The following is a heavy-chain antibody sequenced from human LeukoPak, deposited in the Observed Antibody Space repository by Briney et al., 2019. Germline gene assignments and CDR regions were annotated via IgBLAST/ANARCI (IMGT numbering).Heavy chain of an antibody. V-gene: IGHV3-33*01. CDR2: IWYDGSNK. J-gene: IGHJ4*02. CDR3: ARRSIAVAGHFDY. D-gene: IGHD6-19*01. CDR1: GFTFSSYG. Sequence: GGSLRLSCAASGFTFSSYGMHWVRQAPGKGLEWVAIIWYDGSNKYYADSVKGRFTISRDNSKNTLYLQMNSLRAEDTAVYYCARRSIAVAGHFDYWGQGTLVTVSS.